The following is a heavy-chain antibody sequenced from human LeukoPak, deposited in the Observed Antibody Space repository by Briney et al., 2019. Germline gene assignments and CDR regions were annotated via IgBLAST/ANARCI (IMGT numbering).Heavy chain of an antibody. V-gene: IGHV4-59*11. Sequence: SETLSLTCTVSGGSISSHYWSWIRQPPGKGLEWIGYIYYSGSTNYNPSLKSRVTISVDTSKNQFSLKLSSVTAADTAVYYCARARHDFWSGFQGFDPWGQGTLVTASS. CDR3: ARARHDFWSGFQGFDP. CDR2: IYYSGST. J-gene: IGHJ5*02. D-gene: IGHD3-3*01. CDR1: GGSISSHY.